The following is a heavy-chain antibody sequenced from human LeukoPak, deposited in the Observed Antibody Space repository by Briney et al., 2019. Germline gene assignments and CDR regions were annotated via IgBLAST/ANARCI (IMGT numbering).Heavy chain of an antibody. D-gene: IGHD6-13*01. CDR1: GFTFSSYA. V-gene: IGHV3-23*01. CDR2: ISGSGGST. Sequence: PGGSLRLSCAASGFTFSSYAMSWVRQAPGKGLEGVSGISGSGGSTYYADSVKGRFTISRDNSKNTLYLQMNSLRAEDTAVYYCACRGIAAAGTFDYWGQGTLVTVSS. CDR3: ACRGIAAAGTFDY. J-gene: IGHJ4*02.